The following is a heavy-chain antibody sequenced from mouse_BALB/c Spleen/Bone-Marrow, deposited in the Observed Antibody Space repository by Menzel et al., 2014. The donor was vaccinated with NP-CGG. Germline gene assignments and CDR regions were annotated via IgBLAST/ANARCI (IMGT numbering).Heavy chain of an antibody. D-gene: IGHD1-1*01. CDR2: INPVSGGT. Sequence: QVQLQQSGAELVRPGTSVKVSCKASGYAFTNYLIEWVKQRPGQGLEWIGVINPVSGGTNYNEKFKGKATLTADKSSSTAYMQLSSLTSDDSAVYFCAREIITSFAYWGQGTLVTVSA. V-gene: IGHV1-54*01. CDR1: GYAFTNYL. CDR3: AREIITSFAY. J-gene: IGHJ3*01.